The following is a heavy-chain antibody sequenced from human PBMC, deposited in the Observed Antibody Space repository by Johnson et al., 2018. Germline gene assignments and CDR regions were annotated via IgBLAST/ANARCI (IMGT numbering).Heavy chain of an antibody. CDR1: GFTFSTYT. V-gene: IGHV3-30-3*01. D-gene: IGHD3-9*01. CDR2: ISYDGSNR. J-gene: IGHJ1*01. Sequence: QVQLVQSGGGVVQPGRSLTLSCAASGFTFSTYTMHWVRRAPGKGLEWVAVISYDGSNRFYADSVNGRFTIYRDNSKNTLYLQMSSLRAEDTAMYYWARDYFDWFKGPFQHWGQGTLVTVSS. CDR3: ARDYFDWFKGPFQH.